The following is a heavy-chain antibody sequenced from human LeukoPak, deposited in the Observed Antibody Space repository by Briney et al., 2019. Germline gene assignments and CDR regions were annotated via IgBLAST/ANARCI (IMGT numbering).Heavy chain of an antibody. CDR2: ISSRSNTT. D-gene: IGHD6-13*01. CDR3: AKMVAAAGTRTSLFY. CDR1: GFTFSDYY. V-gene: IGHV3-11*01. J-gene: IGHJ4*02. Sequence: GGSLRLSCAASGFTFSDYYMSWIRQAPGKGLEWVSYISSRSNTTYYADSVKGRFTISRDNSKNTLYLQMNSLRAEDTAVYYCAKMVAAAGTRTSLFYWGQGTLVTVSS.